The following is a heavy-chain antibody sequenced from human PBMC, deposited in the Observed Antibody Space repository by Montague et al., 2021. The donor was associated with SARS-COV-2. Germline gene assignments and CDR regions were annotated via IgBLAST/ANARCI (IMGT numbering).Heavy chain of an antibody. CDR2: INHSGST. J-gene: IGHJ6*03. Sequence: SETLSLTCAVYGGSFSGYYWSWIRQPPGKGLEWIGEINHSGSTNYNPSLKSRVTISVDTSKNQFSLKLSSVTAAATAVYYCARVPFYYYYYMDVWGKGTTVTVSS. CDR3: ARVPFYYYYYMDV. CDR1: GGSFSGYY. V-gene: IGHV4-34*01.